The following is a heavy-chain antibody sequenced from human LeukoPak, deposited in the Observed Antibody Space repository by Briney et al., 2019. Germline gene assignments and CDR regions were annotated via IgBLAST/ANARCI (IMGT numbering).Heavy chain of an antibody. Sequence: PGGSLRLSCAASGFTFRNYWMSWVRQAPGTGLEWVANIKQDGSDRNYVTSVRGRFTISRDNAENSLYLQMNSLRVEDTAVYYCVRNLAVAGTCFDSWGQGTLVTVSS. D-gene: IGHD6-19*01. CDR2: IKQDGSDR. CDR3: VRNLAVAGTCFDS. CDR1: GFTFRNYW. V-gene: IGHV3-7*03. J-gene: IGHJ4*02.